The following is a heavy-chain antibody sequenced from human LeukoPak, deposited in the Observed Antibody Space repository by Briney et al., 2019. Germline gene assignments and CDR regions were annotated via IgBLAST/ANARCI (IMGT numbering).Heavy chain of an antibody. CDR3: ARDPLWFGELHAFDI. J-gene: IGHJ3*02. V-gene: IGHV3-7*01. D-gene: IGHD3-10*01. CDR1: GFTFSSYW. Sequence: GGSLRLSCAASGFTFSSYWMSWVRQAPGKGLEWVANIKQDGSEKYYVDSVKGRFTISRDNAKNSLYLQMNSLRAEDAAVYYCARDPLWFGELHAFDIWGQGTMVTVSS. CDR2: IKQDGSEK.